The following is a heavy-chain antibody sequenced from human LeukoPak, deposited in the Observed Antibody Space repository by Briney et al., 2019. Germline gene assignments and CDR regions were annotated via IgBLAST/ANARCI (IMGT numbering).Heavy chain of an antibody. CDR3: AREANSPTARYWYFDL. J-gene: IGHJ2*01. CDR2: VYYNGGT. CDR1: GCPVSRYH. D-gene: IGHD2-21*01. Sequence: SEPLTLTCTVSGCPVSRYHWSWMRQSPGKGLEWLGYVYYNGGTNSMPALTSRVTISLDTSENQLSLRLSSVTAADTAVYYCAREANSPTARYWYFDLWGRGTQVTVSS. V-gene: IGHV4-59*02.